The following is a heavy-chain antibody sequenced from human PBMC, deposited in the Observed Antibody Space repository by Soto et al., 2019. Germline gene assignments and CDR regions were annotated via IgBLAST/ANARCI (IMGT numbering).Heavy chain of an antibody. CDR1: GFTFSSYA. D-gene: IGHD6-13*01. CDR2: ISGSGGST. V-gene: IGHV3-23*01. CDR3: AKVLGIAAAFDY. Sequence: PGGSLRLSCAASGFTFSSYAMSWVRQAPGKGLEWVSAISGSGGSTYYADSVKCRFTISRDNSKNTLYLQMSSLRAEDTAVYYCAKVLGIAAAFDYWGQGTLVTVSS. J-gene: IGHJ4*02.